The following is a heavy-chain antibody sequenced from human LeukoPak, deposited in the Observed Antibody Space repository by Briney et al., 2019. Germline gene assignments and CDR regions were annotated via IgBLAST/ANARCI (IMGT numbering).Heavy chain of an antibody. CDR3: ARGSLWFGESLWGSEGGNWFDP. V-gene: IGHV1-18*01. CDR2: ISAYNGNT. J-gene: IGHJ5*02. Sequence: ASVKVSCKASGYTFTSYGISWVRQAPGQGLEWMGWISAYNGNTNYAQKLQGRVTMTTDTSTSTAYMELRSLRSDDTAVYYCARGSLWFGESLWGSEGGNWFDPWGQGTLVTVSS. CDR1: GYTFTSYG. D-gene: IGHD3-10*01.